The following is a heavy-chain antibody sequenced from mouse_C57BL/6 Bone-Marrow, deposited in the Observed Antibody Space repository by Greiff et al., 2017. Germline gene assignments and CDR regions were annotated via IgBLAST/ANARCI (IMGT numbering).Heavy chain of an antibody. Sequence: EVMLVESGGDLVKPGGSLKLSCAASGFTFSSYGMSWVRQTPDKRLEWVATISSGGSYTYYPHSVKGRFTFSRDNAKKALYLQTSRLKCEDTAMYDCARHYGYDSDYWGQGTTRTVSS. CDR3: ARHYGYDSDY. D-gene: IGHD2-2*01. CDR2: ISSGGSYT. J-gene: IGHJ2*01. V-gene: IGHV5-6*01. CDR1: GFTFSSYG.